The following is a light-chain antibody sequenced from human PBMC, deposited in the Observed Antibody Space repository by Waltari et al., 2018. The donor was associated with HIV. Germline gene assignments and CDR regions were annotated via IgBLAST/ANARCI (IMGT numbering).Light chain of an antibody. CDR1: HGVKSD. J-gene: IGKJ1*01. CDR2: AVS. V-gene: IGKV1-6*01. CDR3: LQDYNYPPT. Sequence: AIQMTQSPFSLSASVGDNVTITGRARHGVKSDLGWYQQRPGKAPNLLVYAVSSLQTGVPSRFSGSGSGTTFTLTISSLQPEDCATYYCLQDYNYPPTFGQGTKV.